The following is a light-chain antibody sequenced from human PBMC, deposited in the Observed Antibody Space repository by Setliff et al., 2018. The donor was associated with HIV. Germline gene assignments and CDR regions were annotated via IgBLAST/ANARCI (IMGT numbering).Light chain of an antibody. V-gene: IGLV1-44*01. J-gene: IGLJ1*01. Sequence: QSVLTQPPSASGTPGQWVSISCSGSSSNIGTNPVHWYQQLPGTAPKLLIYATAQRPVGVPDRFSGSKSGTSASLAISRLQSEAEGDYYCAAWDGSLNGHVVGTGTKVTV. CDR3: AAWDGSLNGHV. CDR1: SSNIGTNP. CDR2: ATA.